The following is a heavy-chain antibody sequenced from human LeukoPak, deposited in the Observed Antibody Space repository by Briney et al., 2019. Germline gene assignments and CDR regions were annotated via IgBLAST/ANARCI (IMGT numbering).Heavy chain of an antibody. D-gene: IGHD1-26*01. CDR1: GFTFSNAW. Sequence: PGGSLRLSCAVSGFTFSNAWMSWVRQAPGKGLEWVGRIIKKTDGGTTDYAAPVKGRFTISRDDSKSTLYQQTNGLKTEDTAVYYCTTSGTTTTRFVDYWGRGTLVSVSS. V-gene: IGHV3-15*01. CDR3: TTSGTTTTRFVDY. CDR2: IIKKTDGGTT. J-gene: IGHJ4*02.